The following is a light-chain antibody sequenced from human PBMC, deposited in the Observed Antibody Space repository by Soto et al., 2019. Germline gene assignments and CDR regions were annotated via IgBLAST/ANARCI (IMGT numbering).Light chain of an antibody. Sequence: EIVLTESPCTLSLSPGERATRSCRASQSVSSSYLAWYQQKPGQAPRLLIYGASSRATGIPDRFSGSGSGTDFTLTISRLEPEDFAVYYCQQYGSSPKTFGQGTKVDI. J-gene: IGKJ1*01. CDR3: QQYGSSPKT. V-gene: IGKV3-20*01. CDR1: QSVSSSY. CDR2: GAS.